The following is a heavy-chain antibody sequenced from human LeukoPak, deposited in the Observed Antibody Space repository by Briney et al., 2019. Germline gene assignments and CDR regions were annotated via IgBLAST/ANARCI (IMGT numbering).Heavy chain of an antibody. Sequence: ASVKVSCKASGYTFTSYYMHWVRQAPGQGLEWMGIINPSGGSTSYAQKFQGRVTMTRDTSTSTVYMELSSLRSEDTAVYYCARDLREMATVSSAFDIWGQGTMVTVSS. V-gene: IGHV1-46*01. CDR3: ARDLREMATVSSAFDI. CDR1: GYTFTSYY. D-gene: IGHD5-24*01. CDR2: INPSGGST. J-gene: IGHJ3*02.